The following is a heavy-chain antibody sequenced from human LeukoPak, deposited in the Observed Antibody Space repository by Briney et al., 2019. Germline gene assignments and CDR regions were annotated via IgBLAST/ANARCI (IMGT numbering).Heavy chain of an antibody. CDR1: GYSLTNHY. V-gene: IGHV4-34*12. Sequence: SETLSLTCAVSGYSLTNHYWIWIRQPPGKGLEWIGEILHTGSTNYNPSFKSRVTVSIDTSKNQFFLSLTSVTAADTAVYYGGRGQAAVHPWGRETRVPVSS. D-gene: IGHD6-25*01. CDR3: GRGQAAVHP. J-gene: IGHJ5*02. CDR2: ILHTGST.